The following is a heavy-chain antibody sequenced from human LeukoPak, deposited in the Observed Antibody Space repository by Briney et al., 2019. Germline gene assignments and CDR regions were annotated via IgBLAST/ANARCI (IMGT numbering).Heavy chain of an antibody. CDR2: ISAYNGNT. V-gene: IGHV1-18*01. CDR1: GYTFTSYG. Sequence: GASVKVSCKASGYTFTSYGISWVRQAPGQGLEWMGWISAYNGNTNYAQKLQGRVTMTTDTSTSTAYMELRSLRSDDTAEYYCARFIESYCSSTSCYDWFDPWGQGTLVTVSS. J-gene: IGHJ5*02. D-gene: IGHD2-2*01. CDR3: ARFIESYCSSTSCYDWFDP.